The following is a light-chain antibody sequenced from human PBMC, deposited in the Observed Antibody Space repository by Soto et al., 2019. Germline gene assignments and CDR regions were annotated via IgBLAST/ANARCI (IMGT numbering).Light chain of an antibody. J-gene: IGKJ4*01. CDR2: GAS. V-gene: IGKV3-20*01. CDR1: QSVNSNY. CDR3: QQYDASPPLT. Sequence: EIVLTQSPGTLSLAPGDRATLSCRASQSVNSNYLAWYQQKPGQAPRLLLYGASSRAIGIPDRFSGSGSGTEFTLTISRLEPEGFAVYYCQQYDASPPLTFGGGTKVEIK.